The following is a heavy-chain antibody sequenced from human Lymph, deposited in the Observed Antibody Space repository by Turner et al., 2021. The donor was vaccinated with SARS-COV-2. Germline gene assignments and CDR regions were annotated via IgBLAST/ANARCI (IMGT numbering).Heavy chain of an antibody. J-gene: IGHJ5*02. CDR1: GYTLPELS. D-gene: IGHD2-15*01. CDR2: FDPEDGET. Sequence: QVQLVQSGAEGKKPGASVKVSCKVSGYTLPELSMHWVRQTPGKGLEWMGGFDPEDGETIYAQNFQGRVTMTEDTSTDTAYMDLSSLRSEDTAVYYCATAPAAVVTGWFDPWGQGTLVTVSS. V-gene: IGHV1-24*01. CDR3: ATAPAAVVTGWFDP.